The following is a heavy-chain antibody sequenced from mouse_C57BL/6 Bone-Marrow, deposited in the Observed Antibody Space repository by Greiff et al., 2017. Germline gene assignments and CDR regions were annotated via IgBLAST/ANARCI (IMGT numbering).Heavy chain of an antibody. V-gene: IGHV1-26*01. D-gene: IGHD1-1*01. J-gene: IGHJ1*03. Sequence: VQLQPSGPELVKPGASVKISCKASGYTFTDYYMNWVKQSHGKSLEWIGDINPNNGGTSYNQKFKGKATLTVDKSSSPAYMELRSRTSEDSAVYYCASTVVRASYWYFDVWGTGTTVTVSS. CDR2: INPNNGGT. CDR3: ASTVVRASYWYFDV. CDR1: GYTFTDYY.